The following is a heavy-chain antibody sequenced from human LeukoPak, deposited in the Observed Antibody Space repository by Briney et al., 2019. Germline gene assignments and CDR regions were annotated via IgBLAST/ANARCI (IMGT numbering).Heavy chain of an antibody. V-gene: IGHV4-4*09. CDR1: GGSISSYY. J-gene: IGHJ4*02. CDR2: IYTSGST. CDR3: ARQSSGWAGFDY. Sequence: SETLSLTCTVSGGSISSYYWSWIRQPPGKGLEWIGYIYTSGSTNYNPSLKSRVTISVDTSKNQFSLKLSSVTAADTAVYYCARQSSGWAGFDYWGRGTLVTVSS. D-gene: IGHD6-19*01.